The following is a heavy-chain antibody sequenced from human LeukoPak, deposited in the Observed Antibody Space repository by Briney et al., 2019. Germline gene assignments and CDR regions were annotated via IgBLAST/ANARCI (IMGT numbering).Heavy chain of an antibody. CDR1: GFIFSDYS. CDR3: ARDYCFAFDN. D-gene: IGHD2-21*02. V-gene: IGHV3-21*05. Sequence: PGGSLRLSCAASGFIFSDYSMNWVRQAPGKGLEWISYVGIDSGNTKYADSVKGRFTISGDNAKKSLYLQMNSLRVEDTAVYYCARDYCFAFDNWGQGTLVTVSS. J-gene: IGHJ4*02. CDR2: VGIDSGNT.